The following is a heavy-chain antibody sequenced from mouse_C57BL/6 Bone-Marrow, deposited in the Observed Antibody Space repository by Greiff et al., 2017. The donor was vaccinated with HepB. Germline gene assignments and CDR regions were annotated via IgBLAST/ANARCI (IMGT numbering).Heavy chain of an antibody. V-gene: IGHV1-69*01. CDR3: ARGSHYCGSSYSFAY. CDR2: IDPSDSYT. Sequence: QVQLQQPGAELVMPGASVKLSCKASGYTFTSYWMHWVKQRPGQGLEWIGEIDPSDSYTNYNQKFKGKSTLTVDKSSSTAYMQLSSLTSEDSAVYYCARGSHYCGSSYSFAYWGQGTLVTVSA. D-gene: IGHD1-1*01. CDR1: GYTFTSYW. J-gene: IGHJ3*01.